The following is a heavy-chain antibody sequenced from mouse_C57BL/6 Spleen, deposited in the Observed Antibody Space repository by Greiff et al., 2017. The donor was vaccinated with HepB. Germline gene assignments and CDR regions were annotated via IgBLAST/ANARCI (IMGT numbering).Heavy chain of an antibody. D-gene: IGHD1-1*01. Sequence: VQLQQPGAELVRPGTSVKLSCKASGYTFTSYWMHWVKQRPGQGLEWIGVIDPSDSYTNYNQKFKGKATLTVDTSSSTAYMQLSSLTSEDSAVYYCARRGGYGSSLDYWGQGTTLTVSS. CDR3: ARRGGYGSSLDY. V-gene: IGHV1-59*01. CDR2: IDPSDSYT. J-gene: IGHJ2*01. CDR1: GYTFTSYW.